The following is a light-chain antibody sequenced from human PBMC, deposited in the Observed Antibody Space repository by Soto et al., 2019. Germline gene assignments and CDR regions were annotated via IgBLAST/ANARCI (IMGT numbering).Light chain of an antibody. Sequence: DIVMTQSPLSLPVTPGEPASISCRSSQSLLHTNAYNYLDWYLQKPGQSPQLLIYLGSNRASGVPDRFSGSGSGTDFTLKIGRVEAEDVGVYYCMQALQTPLTFGGGTKVEIK. CDR1: QSLLHTNAYNY. J-gene: IGKJ4*01. CDR3: MQALQTPLT. V-gene: IGKV2-28*01. CDR2: LGS.